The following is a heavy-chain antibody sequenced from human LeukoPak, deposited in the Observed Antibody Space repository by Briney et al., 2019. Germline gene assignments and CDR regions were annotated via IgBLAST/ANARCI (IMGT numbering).Heavy chain of an antibody. J-gene: IGHJ4*02. CDR1: GGTFSSYA. D-gene: IGHD6-13*01. CDR3: ASGSIAAAGPNLDY. CDR2: IILILGIA. V-gene: IGHV1-69*04. Sequence: SMKVSCKASGGTFSSYAISWVRQAPGQGLEWMGRIILILGIANYAQKFQGRVTITADKSTSTAYMELSSLRSEDTAVYYCASGSIAAAGPNLDYWGQGTLVTVSS.